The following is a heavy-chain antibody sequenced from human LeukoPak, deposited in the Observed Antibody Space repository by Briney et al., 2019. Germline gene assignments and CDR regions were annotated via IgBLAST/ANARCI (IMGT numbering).Heavy chain of an antibody. CDR3: ARHRKYSSSWCVSYYFDY. J-gene: IGHJ4*02. CDR2: INHSGST. D-gene: IGHD6-13*01. Sequence: SETLSLTCAVYGGSFSGYYWSWTRQPPGRGLEWIGEINHSGSTNYNPSLKSRVTISVDTSKNQFSLKLSSVTAADTAVYYCARHRKYSSSWCVSYYFDYWGQGTLVTVSS. CDR1: GGSFSGYY. V-gene: IGHV4-34*01.